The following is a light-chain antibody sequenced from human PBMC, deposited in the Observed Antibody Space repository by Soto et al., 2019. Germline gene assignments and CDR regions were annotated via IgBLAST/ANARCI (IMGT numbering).Light chain of an antibody. CDR1: SNDVGAYNY. CDR2: EVT. V-gene: IGLV2-14*01. J-gene: IGLJ2*01. Sequence: QSVLTQPASVSGSPGQSMTISCTGTSNDVGAYNYVCWYQQHPGKVPKLLIYEVTNRPSGISSRFSGSKSGNTASLTISGLRAEDEGDYYCASYVRGNTVLFGGGTKVTVL. CDR3: ASYVRGNTVL.